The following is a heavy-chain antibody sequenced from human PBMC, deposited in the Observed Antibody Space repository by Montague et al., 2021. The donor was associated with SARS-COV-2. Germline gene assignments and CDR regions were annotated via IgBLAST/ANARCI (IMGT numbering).Heavy chain of an antibody. CDR2: IYSGDST. V-gene: IGHV3-66*01. CDR1: GFTVRSNY. J-gene: IGHJ6*02. D-gene: IGHD1-14*01. Sequence: SLRLSCAASGFTVRSNYMSWVRQAPGKGLEWVSVIYSGDSTYYADSVKGRFTISRDNSKHTLYLQMNSLRDEDTAVYYCEDRARYYYDMDALGQGTTVTV. CDR3: EDRARYYYDMDA.